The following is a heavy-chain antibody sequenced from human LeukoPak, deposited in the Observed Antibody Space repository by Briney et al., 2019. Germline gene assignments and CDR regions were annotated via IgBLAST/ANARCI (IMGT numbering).Heavy chain of an antibody. V-gene: IGHV4-34*01. J-gene: IGHJ4*02. CDR3: ARNVRGVTDDY. Sequence: SETLSLTCAVCGGSFSGYYRSWLRQPPGKGLEWIGDINHSRSTNYNTSLKSRITISVDTTKNQLSLKLSSETAADTAVYYCARNVRGVTDDYWGQGPVVTVSS. CDR2: INHSRST. D-gene: IGHD3-10*01. CDR1: GGSFSGYY.